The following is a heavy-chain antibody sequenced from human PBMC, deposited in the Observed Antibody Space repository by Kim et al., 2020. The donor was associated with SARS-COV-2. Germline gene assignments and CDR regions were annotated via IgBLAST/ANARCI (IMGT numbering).Heavy chain of an antibody. CDR1: GFTFNTYG. Sequence: GGSLRLSCAASGFTFNTYGMHWVRQAPGKGLEWVAVISYDGDNTYYGDSVRGRFTISRDNSKNTLYLQMNSLRAEDTAVYYCAKTGGNYFGYFDSWGQGTPVTVSS. J-gene: IGHJ4*02. D-gene: IGHD1-7*01. V-gene: IGHV3-30*18. CDR2: ISYDGDNT. CDR3: AKTGGNYFGYFDS.